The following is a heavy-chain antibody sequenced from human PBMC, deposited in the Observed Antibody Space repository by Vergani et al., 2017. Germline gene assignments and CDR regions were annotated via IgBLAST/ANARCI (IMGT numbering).Heavy chain of an antibody. V-gene: IGHV3-7*01. CDR1: GFTFSSYW. Sequence: EVQLVDSGGGLVQPGGSLRLSCAASGFTFSSYWMHWVRQAPGKGLEWVANIKQDESEKYYVDSVKGRFTISRDNAKHSLYLQMNSLRAEDTAVYYCARHGGSGWSLDYWGQGTLVTVSS. J-gene: IGHJ4*02. CDR3: ARHGGSGWSLDY. CDR2: IKQDESEK. D-gene: IGHD6-19*01.